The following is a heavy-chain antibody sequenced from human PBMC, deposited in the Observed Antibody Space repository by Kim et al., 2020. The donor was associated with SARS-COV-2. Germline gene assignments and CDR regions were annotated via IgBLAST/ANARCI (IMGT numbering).Heavy chain of an antibody. CDR3: ARGQDGDYPGYFDY. CDR1: GFTFSSYG. CDR2: ISYDGSNK. D-gene: IGHD4-17*01. J-gene: IGHJ4*02. Sequence: GGSLRLSCAASGFTFSSYGMHWVRQAPGKGLEWVAVISYDGSNKYYADSVKGRLTISRDNSKNTLYLQMNSLRAEDMAVYYCARGQDGDYPGYFDYWGQGTMVTVSS. V-gene: IGHV3-33*05.